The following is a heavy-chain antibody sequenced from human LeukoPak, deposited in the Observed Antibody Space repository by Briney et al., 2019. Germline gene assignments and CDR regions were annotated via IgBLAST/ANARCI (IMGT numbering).Heavy chain of an antibody. CDR2: ISSSSRTI. J-gene: IGHJ4*02. D-gene: IGHD1-26*01. CDR3: ARDLIVGAHFDY. CDR1: GFTFSSYE. V-gene: IGHV3-48*03. Sequence: GGSLRLSCAASGFTFSSYEMNWVRQAPGKGLEWVSYISSSSRTIYYADSVKGRFTISRDNAKNSLYLQMNSLRAEDTAVYYCARDLIVGAHFDYWGQGTLVTVSS.